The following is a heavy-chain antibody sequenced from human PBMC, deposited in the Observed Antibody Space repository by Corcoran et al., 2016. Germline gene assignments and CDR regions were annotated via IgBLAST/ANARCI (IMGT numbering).Heavy chain of an antibody. J-gene: IGHJ4*02. D-gene: IGHD1-26*01. Sequence: QVQLVQSGAEVKKPGSSVKVSCKASGGTFSSYAISWVRQAPGQGLEWMGGIIPIFGTANYAQKFQGRVTIPADESTSPPSMELSSLRSEDTAVYYCAINPGGIVGAQVDYWGQGTLVTVSS. CDR3: AINPGGIVGAQVDY. CDR1: GGTFSSYA. CDR2: IIPIFGTA. V-gene: IGHV1-69*01.